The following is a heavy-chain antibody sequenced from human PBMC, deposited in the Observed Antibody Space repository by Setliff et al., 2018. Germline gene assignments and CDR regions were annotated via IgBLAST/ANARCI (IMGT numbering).Heavy chain of an antibody. V-gene: IGHV3-30-3*01. D-gene: IGHD1-1*01. CDR2: ISYDGGKT. CDR3: AREVRPSFDDY. CDR1: GFTFSTYS. J-gene: IGHJ4*02. Sequence: GGSLRLSCTAPGFTFSTYSMHWVRQAPGRVLDWVAVISYDGGKTYHADSVKGRFIISRDNSYNTLYLQMNSLRPEDTAVYYCAREVRPSFDDYWGQGTLVTVSS.